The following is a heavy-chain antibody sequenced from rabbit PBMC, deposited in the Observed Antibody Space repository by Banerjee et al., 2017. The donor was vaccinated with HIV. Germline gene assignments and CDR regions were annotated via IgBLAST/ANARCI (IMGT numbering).Heavy chain of an antibody. CDR3: ARDLAGVIGWNFNL. CDR1: GFDFSSYG. CDR2: ITYGGSA. J-gene: IGHJ4*01. D-gene: IGHD4-1*01. V-gene: IGHV1S47*01. Sequence: QEQLVESGGGLVKPEGSLKLSCKASGFDFSSYGVSWVRQAPGKGLEWIGYITYGGSAYYASWVKGRFTISRDNAQNTLYLQLNSLTAADTATYLCARDLAGVIGWNFNLWGPGTLVTVS.